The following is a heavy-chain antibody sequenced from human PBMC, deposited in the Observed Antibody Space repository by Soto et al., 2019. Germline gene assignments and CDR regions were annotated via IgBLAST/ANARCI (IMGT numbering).Heavy chain of an antibody. CDR3: TAPRQGVGVTLFAY. CDR1: GLAFTDAW. CDR2: IKTKADGGTT. V-gene: IGHV3-15*07. D-gene: IGHD1-26*01. J-gene: IGHJ4*02. Sequence: GGSLRLSCATSGLAFTDAWMNWLRLAPGKGLEWVGRIKTKADGGTTDFAAPVKGRFTISRDDSKNILYLQMNSLKTEDTAFFYCTAPRQGVGVTLFAYWGKGPLVTVSS.